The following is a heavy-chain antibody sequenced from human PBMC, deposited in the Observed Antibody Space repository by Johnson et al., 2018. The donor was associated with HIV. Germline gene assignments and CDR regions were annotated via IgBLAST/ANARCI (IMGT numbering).Heavy chain of an antibody. J-gene: IGHJ3*02. CDR2: INVDGLER. CDR3: ARAHLIFPKNAFDI. V-gene: IGHV3-7*01. Sequence: EVQLVESGGGLVQPGGSLRLSCAASGFTFSSFWMTWVRQAPGKGLEWVANINVDGLERYYVDSVKGRFTISSDNVNNSVFLLLNSLRVEDTAVYFCARAHLIFPKNAFDIWGQGTMVSVSS. D-gene: IGHD2-8*01. CDR1: GFTFSSFW.